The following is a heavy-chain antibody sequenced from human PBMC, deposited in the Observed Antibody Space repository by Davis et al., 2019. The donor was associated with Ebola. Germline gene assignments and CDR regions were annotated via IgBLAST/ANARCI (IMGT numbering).Heavy chain of an antibody. CDR2: ISYDGSNK. J-gene: IGHJ4*02. CDR3: AKVGLAVAGTGGY. V-gene: IGHV3-30*04. Sequence: GESLKISCAASGFTFSSYAMHWVRQAPGKGLEWVAVISYDGSNKYYADSVKGRFTISRDNSKNTLNLQMNSLRAEDTAVYYCAKVGLAVAGTGGYWGQGTLVTVSS. D-gene: IGHD6-19*01. CDR1: GFTFSSYA.